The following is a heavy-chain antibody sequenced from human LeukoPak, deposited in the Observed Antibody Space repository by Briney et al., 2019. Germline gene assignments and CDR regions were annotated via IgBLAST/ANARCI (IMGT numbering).Heavy chain of an antibody. CDR1: GFTFSSYE. V-gene: IGHV3-48*03. Sequence: GGPLTFSCAASGFTFSSYEMTGVGQAQGKGLDGVSYISSSGSTIYYADSVKGRFTISRDNAKNSLYLQMNSLRAEDTAVYYCARDPMFPLYYFDYWGQGTLVTVSS. CDR3: ARDPMFPLYYFDY. D-gene: IGHD3-10*02. CDR2: ISSSGSTI. J-gene: IGHJ4*02.